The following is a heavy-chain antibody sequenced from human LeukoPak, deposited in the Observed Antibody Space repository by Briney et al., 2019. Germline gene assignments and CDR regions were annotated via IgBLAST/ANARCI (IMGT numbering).Heavy chain of an antibody. CDR3: ARDPKTAMVPFDS. J-gene: IGHJ4*02. D-gene: IGHD5-18*01. Sequence: AETLSLTCTVSGGSISSSSYYWGWIRQPPGKGLEWIGSIYYSGSTYYKPSLKSRVTISVDTSKNQSSLKLSSVTAADTAVYYCARDPKTAMVPFDSWGQGTLVTVSS. V-gene: IGHV4-39*07. CDR2: IYYSGST. CDR1: GGSISSSSYY.